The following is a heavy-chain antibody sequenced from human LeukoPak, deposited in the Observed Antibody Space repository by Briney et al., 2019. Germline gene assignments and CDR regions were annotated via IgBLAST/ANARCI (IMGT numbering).Heavy chain of an antibody. V-gene: IGHV3-13*01. J-gene: IGHJ5*02. CDR3: ARGVWYCSSTSCHNWFDP. D-gene: IGHD2-2*01. CDR2: IGTAGDT. CDR1: GFTFSSYD. Sequence: GGSLRLSCAASGFTFSSYDMHWVRQATGKGLEWDSAIGTAGDTYYPGSVKGRFTISRENAKNSLYLQMNSLRAGDTAVYYCARGVWYCSSTSCHNWFDPWGQGTLVTVSS.